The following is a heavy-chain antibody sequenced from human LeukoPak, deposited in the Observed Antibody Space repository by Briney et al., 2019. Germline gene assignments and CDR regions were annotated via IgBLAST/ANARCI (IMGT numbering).Heavy chain of an antibody. CDR2: IYYSGST. J-gene: IGHJ5*02. Sequence: SETLSLTCTVSGGSISSSSYYWGWIRQPPGKGLEWIGSIYYSGSTYYNPSLKSRVTISVDTSKNQFSLKLSSVIAADTAVYYCARVWTTVTILYNWFDPWGQGTLVTVSS. CDR3: ARVWTTVTILYNWFDP. CDR1: GGSISSSSYY. D-gene: IGHD4-17*01. V-gene: IGHV4-39*01.